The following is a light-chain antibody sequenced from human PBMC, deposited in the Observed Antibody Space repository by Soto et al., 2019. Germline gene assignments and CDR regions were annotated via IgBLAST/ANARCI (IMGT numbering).Light chain of an antibody. Sequence: DIQMTQSPSTLSASIGDRFTITCRASQSISSWLAWYQQKPGKAPKLLIYMASNLQSGVPSRFSGSGSGTEFTLTISSLQPDDFATYYCQHYNDYSRIFGQGTKVEIK. V-gene: IGKV1-5*03. J-gene: IGKJ1*01. CDR3: QHYNDYSRI. CDR1: QSISSW. CDR2: MAS.